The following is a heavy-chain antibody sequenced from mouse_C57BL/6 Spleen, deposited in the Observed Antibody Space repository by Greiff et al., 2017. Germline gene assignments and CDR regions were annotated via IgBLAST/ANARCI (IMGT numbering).Heavy chain of an antibody. Sequence: VKLLESGAELVRPGASVKLSCKASGYTFTDYYINWVKQRPGQGLEWIARIYPGSGNTYYNEKLKGKATLTAEKSSSTAYVQRSSLTSEDAAVYLCARSNDYYNAMDYWGQGTSGTVSS. D-gene: IGHD2-4*01. J-gene: IGHJ4*01. V-gene: IGHV1-76*01. CDR1: GYTFTDYY. CDR3: ARSNDYYNAMDY. CDR2: IYPGSGNT.